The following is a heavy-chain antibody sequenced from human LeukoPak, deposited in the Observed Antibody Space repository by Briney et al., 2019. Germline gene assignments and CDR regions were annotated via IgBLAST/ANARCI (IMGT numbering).Heavy chain of an antibody. CDR1: GFTFSTYG. Sequence: GGSLRLSCAASGFTFSTYGMNWVRQAPGKGLEWVAVISYDGSNKYYADSVKGRFTISRDNSKNTLYLQMNSLRAEDTAVYYCAKDQGGCSGGSCYSGDYWGQGTLVTVSS. J-gene: IGHJ4*02. CDR2: ISYDGSNK. D-gene: IGHD2-15*01. V-gene: IGHV3-30*18. CDR3: AKDQGGCSGGSCYSGDY.